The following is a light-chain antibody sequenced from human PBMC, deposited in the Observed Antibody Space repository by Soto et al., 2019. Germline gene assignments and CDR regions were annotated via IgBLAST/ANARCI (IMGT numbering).Light chain of an antibody. V-gene: IGLV1-44*01. CDR2: SNT. CDR3: ATWNDGVFV. CDR1: TSNIGRST. Sequence: QSVLTQPPSASGTPGQRVTISCSGSTSNIGRSTVSWYQQFPGAAPKLLIYSNTHRPLGVPVRFSGSKSDTSASLAISGLQSEDEADYYCATWNDGVFVFGIGTKVTVL. J-gene: IGLJ1*01.